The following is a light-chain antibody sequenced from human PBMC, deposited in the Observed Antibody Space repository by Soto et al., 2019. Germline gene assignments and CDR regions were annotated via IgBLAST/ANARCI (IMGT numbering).Light chain of an antibody. Sequence: QSVLTQPSSVSRTPGQGVTISCSGSISNIGNNYVYWFQQLPGTAPKVLSNRNDQRPSGVPDRFSGSKSGTSASPAISGLRSEDEADYYCAAWDDTVRSYVFGTGTKLTVL. V-gene: IGLV1-47*01. J-gene: IGLJ1*01. CDR3: AAWDDTVRSYV. CDR1: ISNIGNNY. CDR2: RND.